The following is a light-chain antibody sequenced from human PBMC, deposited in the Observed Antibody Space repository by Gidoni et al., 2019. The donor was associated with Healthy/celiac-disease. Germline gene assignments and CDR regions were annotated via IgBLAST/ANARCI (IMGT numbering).Light chain of an antibody. CDR1: QSVSIID. Sequence: EIVLTLSPGTLSLSPGERPTLSCRANQSVSIIDLVWYQQKPGQAPMLLNYGASSRATGIPDRFSGSGSGTDFTLTISKLEHEDFEVYYWQRYGSSLFTFGPGTKVDIK. CDR3: QRYGSSLFT. CDR2: GAS. V-gene: IGKV3-20*01. J-gene: IGKJ3*01.